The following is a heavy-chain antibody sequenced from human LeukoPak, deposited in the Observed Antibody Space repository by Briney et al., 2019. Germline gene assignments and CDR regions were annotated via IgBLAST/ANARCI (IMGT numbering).Heavy chain of an antibody. CDR1: GDSISSPGHY. CDR2: IYYSGST. CDR3: ARDGRVVVPAAKNAFDI. Sequence: PSETLSLTCTVSGDSISSPGHYWNWIRQHPGKGLEWIGYIYYSGSTYYNPSLKSRITISLDTSKNQFSLKLNSVTAADTAVYYCARDGRVVVPAAKNAFDIWGQGTMVTVSS. J-gene: IGHJ3*02. D-gene: IGHD2-2*01. V-gene: IGHV4-31*03.